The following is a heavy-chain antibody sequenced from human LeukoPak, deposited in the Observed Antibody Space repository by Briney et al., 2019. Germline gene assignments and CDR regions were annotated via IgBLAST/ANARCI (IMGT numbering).Heavy chain of an antibody. CDR1: GFTFDDYA. CDR2: ISWNSGSI. V-gene: IGHV3-9*03. Sequence: GGSLRLSCAASGFTFDDYAMHWVRQAPGKGLEWVSGISWNSGSIGYADSVKGRFTISRDNAKNSLYLQMNSLRAEDMALYYCAKEGVAAAGFDYWGQGTPVTVSS. D-gene: IGHD6-13*01. J-gene: IGHJ4*02. CDR3: AKEGVAAAGFDY.